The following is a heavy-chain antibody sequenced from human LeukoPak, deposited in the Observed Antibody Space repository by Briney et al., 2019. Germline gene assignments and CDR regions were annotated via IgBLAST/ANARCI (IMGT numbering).Heavy chain of an antibody. CDR2: IHYRGST. CDR3: ARRPAVAGTTFDI. J-gene: IGHJ3*02. V-gene: IGHV4-59*08. CDR1: GSSISGFY. D-gene: IGHD6-19*01. Sequence: SETLSLTCTVSGSSISGFYWSWIRQTPGKGLEWIGYIHYRGSTTYNPSLKSRLTISVDTSKNQFSLKLRSVTAADTAVYYCARRPAVAGTTFDIWGQGTMVTVSS.